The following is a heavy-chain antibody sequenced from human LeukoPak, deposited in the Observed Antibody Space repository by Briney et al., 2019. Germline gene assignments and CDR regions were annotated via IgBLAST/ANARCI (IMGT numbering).Heavy chain of an antibody. CDR2: ISGSVGST. J-gene: IGHJ4*02. Sequence: GGSLRLSCAASGFTFSSYAMSWVRQAPGEGLEWVSAISGSVGSTYYAATVKGRFTISRDNSKNTLYLQMNSLRAEDTAVYYCANGRGDHWGQGTLVTVSS. V-gene: IGHV3-23*01. CDR3: ANGRGDH. CDR1: GFTFSSYA.